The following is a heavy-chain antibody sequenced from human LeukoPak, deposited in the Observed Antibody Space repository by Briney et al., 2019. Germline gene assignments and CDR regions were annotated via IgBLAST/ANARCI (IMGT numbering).Heavy chain of an antibody. Sequence: GGSLRLSCAASGFTFSDYYMSWIRQAPGKGLEWVSYISSSGSTIYYADSVKGRFTISRDNAKNSLYLQMNSLRAEDTAVYYCARTLEMAYDAFDIWGQGTMVTVSS. CDR2: ISSSGSTI. D-gene: IGHD5-24*01. J-gene: IGHJ3*02. CDR1: GFTFSDYY. V-gene: IGHV3-11*04. CDR3: ARTLEMAYDAFDI.